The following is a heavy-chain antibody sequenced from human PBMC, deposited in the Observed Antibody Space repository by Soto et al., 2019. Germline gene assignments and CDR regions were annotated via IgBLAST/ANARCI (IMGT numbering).Heavy chain of an antibody. CDR2: IKQDGSEK. V-gene: IGHV3-7*01. J-gene: IGHJ6*02. CDR1: GFTFSSYW. Sequence: VQLVESGGGLVKPGGSLRLSCAASGFTFSSYWMSWVRQAPGKGLEWVANIKQDGSEKYYVDSVKGRFTISRDNAKNSLYLQMNSLRAEDTAVYYCAGSTNYDFWSGYYTGILYYGMDVWGQGTTVTVSS. D-gene: IGHD3-3*01. CDR3: AGSTNYDFWSGYYTGILYYGMDV.